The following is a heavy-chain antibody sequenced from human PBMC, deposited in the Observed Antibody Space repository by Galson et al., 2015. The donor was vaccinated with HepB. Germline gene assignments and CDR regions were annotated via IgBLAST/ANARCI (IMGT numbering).Heavy chain of an antibody. CDR1: GFTFSSYG. CDR2: ISYDGSNK. J-gene: IGHJ4*02. Sequence: SLRLSCAASGFTFSSYGMHWVRQAPGKGLEWVAVISYDGSNKYYADSVKGRFTISRDNSKNTLYLQMNSLRAEDTAVYYCAKDLGSSAAAYWGQGTLVTVSS. D-gene: IGHD6-6*01. V-gene: IGHV3-30*18. CDR3: AKDLGSSAAAY.